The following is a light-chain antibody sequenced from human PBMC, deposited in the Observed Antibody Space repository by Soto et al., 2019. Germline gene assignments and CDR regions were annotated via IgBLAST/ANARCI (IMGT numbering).Light chain of an antibody. J-gene: IGLJ3*02. CDR1: SSDVGGYNY. CDR2: DVS. V-gene: IGLV2-14*01. Sequence: QSALTQPASVSGSPGQSITISCTGTSSDVGGYNYVSWYQQHPGKAPKLVIYDVSNRPSGVSNRFSGSKSGNTASLTISGLQAEDEADYYCSSYASSSTLFGGGTKVTVL. CDR3: SSYASSSTL.